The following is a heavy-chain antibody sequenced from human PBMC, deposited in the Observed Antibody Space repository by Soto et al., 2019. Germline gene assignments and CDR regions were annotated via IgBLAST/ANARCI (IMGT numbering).Heavy chain of an antibody. CDR3: ERVRSGPKFDY. V-gene: IGHV4-39*01. CDR2: VFYSGSS. D-gene: IGHD6-19*01. CDR1: GGSVRTSTYS. J-gene: IGHJ4*02. Sequence: SETLSLTCTVSGGSVRTSTYSWGWIRQPPGKGLEWIGSVFYSGSSYYNPSLKSRVTMSIDTSKNQFSVNLNSVTAADTAVYCCERVRSGPKFDYSGQGPLVTVYS.